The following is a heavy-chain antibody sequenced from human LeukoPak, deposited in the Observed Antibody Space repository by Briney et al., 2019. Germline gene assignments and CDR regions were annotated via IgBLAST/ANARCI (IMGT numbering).Heavy chain of an antibody. V-gene: IGHV3-30-3*01. Sequence: GGSLRLSCAASGFTFSSYAMHWVRQAPGKGLEWVAVISYDGSNKYYADSVKGRFTISRDNSKNTLYLQMSSLRAEDTAVYYCARDSDDILTGPDYWGQGTLVTVSS. CDR2: ISYDGSNK. J-gene: IGHJ4*02. D-gene: IGHD3-9*01. CDR1: GFTFSSYA. CDR3: ARDSDDILTGPDY.